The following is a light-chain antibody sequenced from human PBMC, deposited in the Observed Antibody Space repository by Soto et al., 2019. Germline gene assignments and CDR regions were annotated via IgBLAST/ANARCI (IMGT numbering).Light chain of an antibody. Sequence: EIVMTQSAATLSVSPGERATLSCRASQSVSSYLAWYQQKPGLPPRLLIYEASTRATGIPDRFSGSGSGTDFTLTISSLQSADFAVYSCQQYSNWPPLYTFGRGTKLEIK. CDR3: QQYSNWPPLYT. J-gene: IGKJ2*01. CDR1: QSVSSY. V-gene: IGKV3-15*01. CDR2: EAS.